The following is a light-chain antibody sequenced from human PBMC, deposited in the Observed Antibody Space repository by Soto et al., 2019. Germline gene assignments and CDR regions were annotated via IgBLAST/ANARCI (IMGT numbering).Light chain of an antibody. V-gene: IGKV3-20*01. J-gene: IGKJ5*01. CDR2: GAS. Sequence: EIVLTQSPGTLSLSPGERATLSCRASQSVSSSYLAWYQQKLGQGPRLLIYGASSRATGIPDRFSGSGFGTDFTLTISRLEPEDFAVYYCQQYGSSPITFGQGTRLEIK. CDR1: QSVSSSY. CDR3: QQYGSSPIT.